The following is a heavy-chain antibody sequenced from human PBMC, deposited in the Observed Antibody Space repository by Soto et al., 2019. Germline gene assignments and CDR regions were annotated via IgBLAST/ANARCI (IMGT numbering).Heavy chain of an antibody. Sequence: QVHLVQSGAEVKKPGASLKVSCKGSGYIFTTYGITGVRQAPGQGLEWMGWISAHNVNTNYAQKLQRRVTVTSDTSTSTDYMELRNLNSDDTAVYYCERGRYGDYRGQRTLVTVSS. CDR3: ERGRYGDY. V-gene: IGHV1-18*01. J-gene: IGHJ4*02. CDR1: GYIFTTYG. D-gene: IGHD1-1*01. CDR2: ISAHNVNT.